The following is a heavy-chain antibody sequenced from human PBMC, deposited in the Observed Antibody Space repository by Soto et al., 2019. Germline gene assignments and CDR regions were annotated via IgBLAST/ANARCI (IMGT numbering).Heavy chain of an antibody. D-gene: IGHD4-4*01. J-gene: IGHJ5*02. V-gene: IGHV4-34*01. CDR2: INHSGST. Sequence: QVQLQQWGAGLLKPSETLSLTCAVYGGSFSGYYWSWIRQPPGKGLEWIGEINHSGSTNYNPSLKSRFTISVDTSKNQFPLKLSSVTAADTAVYYCARVSTAYSNYAVCFDPWGQGTLVTVSS. CDR1: GGSFSGYY. CDR3: ARVSTAYSNYAVCFDP.